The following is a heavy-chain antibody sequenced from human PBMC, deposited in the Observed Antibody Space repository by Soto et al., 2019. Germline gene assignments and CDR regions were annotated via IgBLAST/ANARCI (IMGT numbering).Heavy chain of an antibody. CDR2: IYYSGST. D-gene: IGHD2-2*01. Sequence: NPSETLSLTCTVSGGSISIYYWSWIGQPPGKGLEWIGYIYYSGSTNYNPSLKGRVTISVDTSKNQFSLKLSSVTAADTAVYYCARWVVPAAMPGYYFDYWGQGTLVTVS. V-gene: IGHV4-59*08. CDR3: ARWVVPAAMPGYYFDY. J-gene: IGHJ4*02. CDR1: GGSISIYY.